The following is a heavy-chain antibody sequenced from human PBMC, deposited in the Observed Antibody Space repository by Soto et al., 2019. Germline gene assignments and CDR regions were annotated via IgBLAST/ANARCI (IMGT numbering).Heavy chain of an antibody. CDR1: GGTFSTSG. V-gene: IGHV1-69*01. CDR2: IVPLLGTA. J-gene: IGHJ4*02. CDR3: AREYSSGWSGY. D-gene: IGHD6-19*01. Sequence: QVHLVQSGAEVKKPGSSVKVSCKASGGTFSTSGISWVRQAPGQGLEWVGRIVPLLGTANYAQRFQGRVTITADESTSTAYMELSRLSSEATAVYYCAREYSSGWSGYWGQGTLVAVSS.